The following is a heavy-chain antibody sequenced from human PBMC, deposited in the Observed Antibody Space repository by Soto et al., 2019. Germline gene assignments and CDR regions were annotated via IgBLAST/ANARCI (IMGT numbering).Heavy chain of an antibody. CDR2: INAGNGNT. Sequence: ASVKVSCKASGYTFTSYAMHWVRQAPGQRLEWMGWINAGNGNTKYSQKFQGRVTITRDTSATTAYMELSSLRSEDTAVYYCARERITMVRGVPYGMDVWGQGTTVTVSS. J-gene: IGHJ6*02. V-gene: IGHV1-3*01. D-gene: IGHD3-10*01. CDR3: ARERITMVRGVPYGMDV. CDR1: GYTFTSYA.